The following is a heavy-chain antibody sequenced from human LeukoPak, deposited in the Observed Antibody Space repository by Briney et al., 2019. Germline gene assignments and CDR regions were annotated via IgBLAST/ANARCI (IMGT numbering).Heavy chain of an antibody. V-gene: IGHV3-7*03. CDR3: ARRFGAMADLNWFDP. Sequence: GGSPRLSCAASGFTFSSYWMSWVRQAPGKGLEWVANIKQDGSEKYYVDSVKGRFTISRDNAKNSLYLQMNSLRAEDTAVYYCARRFGAMADLNWFDPWGQGTLVTVSS. J-gene: IGHJ5*02. CDR1: GFTFSSYW. D-gene: IGHD5-18*01. CDR2: IKQDGSEK.